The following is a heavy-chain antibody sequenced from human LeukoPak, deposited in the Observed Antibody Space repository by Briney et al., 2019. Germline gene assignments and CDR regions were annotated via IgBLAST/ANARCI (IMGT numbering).Heavy chain of an antibody. CDR1: GGSISSGTYY. J-gene: IGHJ5*02. CDR2: IYTTGDT. V-gene: IGHV4-61*02. D-gene: IGHD3-22*01. Sequence: SETPSLSCSVSGGSISSGTYYWSWIRQPAGKALEWIGRIYTTGDTNYNPSPTSRVTISIDTSKNQFSLKLSSVTAADTAVYYCARDKIEDSGYHNWFDPWGQGTLVTVSS. CDR3: ARDKIEDSGYHNWFDP.